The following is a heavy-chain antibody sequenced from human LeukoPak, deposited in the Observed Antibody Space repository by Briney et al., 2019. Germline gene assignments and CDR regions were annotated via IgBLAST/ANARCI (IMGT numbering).Heavy chain of an antibody. Sequence: GGSLRLSCAASGFTFSSYWMSWVCKAPGKGLEWVANINQDGSEKSYVDSVKGRFTISRDNAKNSLYLQMNSLRAEDTAVYYCARGEAYCSSTSCRAFDIWGQGTMVTVSS. V-gene: IGHV3-7*03. D-gene: IGHD2-2*01. J-gene: IGHJ3*02. CDR3: ARGEAYCSSTSCRAFDI. CDR2: INQDGSEK. CDR1: GFTFSSYW.